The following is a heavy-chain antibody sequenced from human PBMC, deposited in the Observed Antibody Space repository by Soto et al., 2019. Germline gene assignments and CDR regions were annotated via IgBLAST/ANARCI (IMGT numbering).Heavy chain of an antibody. CDR2: IYYSGST. CDR1: GGSVSSGSYY. Sequence: PSETLSLTCTVSGGSVSSGSYYWSWIRQPPGKGLEWIGYIYYSGSTNYNPSLKSRVTISVDTSKNQFSLKLSSVTAADTAVYYCARARRSYIDYWGQGTLVTVSS. V-gene: IGHV4-61*01. D-gene: IGHD2-21*01. CDR3: ARARRSYIDY. J-gene: IGHJ4*02.